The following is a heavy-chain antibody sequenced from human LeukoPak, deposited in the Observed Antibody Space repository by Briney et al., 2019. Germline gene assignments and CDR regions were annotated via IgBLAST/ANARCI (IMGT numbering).Heavy chain of an antibody. CDR3: ALDSSSWFYYYYYYMDV. Sequence: SETLSLTCTVSGGSISSYYWSWIRQPAGKGLEWIGSIYYSGSTYYNPSLKSRVTISVDTSKNQFSLKLSSVTAADTAVYYCALDSSSWFYYYYYYMDVWGKGTTVTVSS. CDR1: GGSISSYY. V-gene: IGHV4-4*07. CDR2: IYYSGST. D-gene: IGHD6-13*01. J-gene: IGHJ6*03.